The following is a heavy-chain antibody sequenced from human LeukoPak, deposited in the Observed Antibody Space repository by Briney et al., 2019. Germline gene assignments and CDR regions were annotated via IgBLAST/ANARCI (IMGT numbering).Heavy chain of an antibody. D-gene: IGHD4-17*01. J-gene: IGHJ4*02. Sequence: GRSLRLSCAASGFTFSSYAMHWVRQAPGKGLEWVSVIYSGGSTYYADSVKGRFTISRDNSKNTLYLQMNSLRAEDTAVYYCARSVNIWGQGTLVTVSS. CDR3: ARSVNI. V-gene: IGHV3-53*01. CDR2: IYSGGST. CDR1: GFTFSSYA.